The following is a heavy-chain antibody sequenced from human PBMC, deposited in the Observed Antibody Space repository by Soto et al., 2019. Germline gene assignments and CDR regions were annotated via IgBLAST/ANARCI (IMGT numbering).Heavy chain of an antibody. Sequence: QPGGSLRLSCAVSGFTFNIYSMYWVRQAPGKGLEYVSGITSNGGSTYYANSVKGRFTISRDNSKNTMYLQMGSLRAEDMAVYYCARLYCNGIGCLFDYWGQGTPVTVSS. CDR1: GFTFNIYS. CDR2: ITSNGGST. D-gene: IGHD2-15*01. J-gene: IGHJ4*02. CDR3: ARLYCNGIGCLFDY. V-gene: IGHV3-64*01.